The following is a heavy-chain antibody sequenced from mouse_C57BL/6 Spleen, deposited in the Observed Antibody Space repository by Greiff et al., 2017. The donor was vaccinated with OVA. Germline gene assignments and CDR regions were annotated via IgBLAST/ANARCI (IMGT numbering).Heavy chain of an antibody. Sequence: VQLQQSGAELVKPGASVKLSCKASGYTFTSYWMHWVKQRPGQGLEWIGMIHPNSGSTNYNEKFKSKATLTVDNSSRPAYMPLSSLTSVDSAVYSCARSAPIYDGYPYWSVDVWGTGTTVTVSS. V-gene: IGHV1-64*01. J-gene: IGHJ1*03. CDR2: IHPNSGST. CDR3: ARSAPIYDGYPYWSVDV. CDR1: GYTFTSYW. D-gene: IGHD2-3*01.